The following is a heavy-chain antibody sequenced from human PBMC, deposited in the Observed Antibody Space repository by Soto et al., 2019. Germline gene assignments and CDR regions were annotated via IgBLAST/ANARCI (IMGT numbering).Heavy chain of an antibody. CDR1: GFTFSSYA. V-gene: IGHV3-21*01. Sequence: GGSLRLSCAASGFTFSSYAMSWARHAPRKGLEWVSSISSSSSYIYYADSVKGRFTISRDNAKNSLYLQMNSLRAEDTAVYYCARVPRTDIVVVPARIPENWFDPWGQGTLVTVSS. D-gene: IGHD2-2*01. CDR3: ARVPRTDIVVVPARIPENWFDP. CDR2: ISSSSSYI. J-gene: IGHJ5*02.